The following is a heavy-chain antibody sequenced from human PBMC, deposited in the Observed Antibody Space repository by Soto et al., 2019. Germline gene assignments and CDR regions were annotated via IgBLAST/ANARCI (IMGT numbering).Heavy chain of an antibody. Sequence: KTSETLSLTCTVSGGSISSGGYYWRWIRQHSGKGLEWIGYIYYSGSTYYNPSLKSRVTISVDTSKNQFSLKLSSVTAADTAVYNCARRFGGYYYYGMDVWGQGTTVTVSS. J-gene: IGHJ6*02. CDR3: ARRFGGYYYYGMDV. CDR1: GGSISSGGYY. CDR2: IYYSGST. V-gene: IGHV4-31*03. D-gene: IGHD3-10*01.